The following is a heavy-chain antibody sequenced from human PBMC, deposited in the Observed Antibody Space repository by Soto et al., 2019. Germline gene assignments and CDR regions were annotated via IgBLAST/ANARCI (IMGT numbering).Heavy chain of an antibody. V-gene: IGHV3-48*04. CDR1: GFTFSSYS. CDR3: ARDGLFIPTCRNDAFDI. Sequence: GGSLRLSCAASGFTFSSYSMNWVRQAPGKGLEWVSYISSSSSTIYYADSVKGRFTISRDNAKNSLYLQMNSLRAEDTAVYYCARDGLFIPTCRNDAFDIWGQGTMVTVSS. CDR2: ISSSSSTI. J-gene: IGHJ3*02. D-gene: IGHD2-2*02.